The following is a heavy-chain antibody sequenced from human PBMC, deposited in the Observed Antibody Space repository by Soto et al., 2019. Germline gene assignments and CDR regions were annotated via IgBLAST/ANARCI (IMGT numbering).Heavy chain of an antibody. CDR3: ARGPAGTPLLFAFGL. CDR2: IYYSGST. J-gene: IGHJ3*01. V-gene: IGHV4-61*01. D-gene: IGHD3-10*01. CDR1: GGSVSSGSYY. Sequence: PSETLSLTCTVSGGSVSSGSYYWSWIRQPPGKGLEWIGYIYYSGSTNYNPSLKSRVTISIDTSMTQISLNLTSMTAADTAVYYCARGPAGTPLLFAFGLWGQGTMVTVSS.